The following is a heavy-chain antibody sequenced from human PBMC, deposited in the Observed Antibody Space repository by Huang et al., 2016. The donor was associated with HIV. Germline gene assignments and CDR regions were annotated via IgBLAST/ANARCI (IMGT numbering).Heavy chain of an antibody. D-gene: IGHD4-17*01. CDR3: ARGQLGSYGDYDVLY. CDR2: IIPMLGTP. V-gene: IGHV1-69*13. J-gene: IGHJ4*02. CDR1: GGTFSKYA. Sequence: QVQLVQSGAEVKTPGSSVKVSCKSSGGTFSKYAISWVRQAPGQGLEWMGGIIPMLGTPNYARKFQGRVTITADYSTSTTYVEVSSLRSEDTALYYCARGQLGSYGDYDVLYWGQGTLVTVSS.